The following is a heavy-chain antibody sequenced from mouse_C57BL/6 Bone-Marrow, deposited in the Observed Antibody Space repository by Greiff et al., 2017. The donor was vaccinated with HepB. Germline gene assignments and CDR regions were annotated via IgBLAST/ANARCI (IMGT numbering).Heavy chain of an antibody. D-gene: IGHD3-2*02. CDR1: GYTFTSYW. V-gene: IGHV1-55*01. CDR2: IYPGSGST. J-gene: IGHJ3*01. CDR3: ARDSSGLAWFAY. Sequence: QVQLQQPGAELVKPGASVKMSCKASGYTFTSYWITWVKRRPGQGLEWIGDIYPGSGSTNYNEKFKSKATLTVDTSSSTAYMQLSSLTSEDSAVYYCARDSSGLAWFAYWGQGTLVTVSA.